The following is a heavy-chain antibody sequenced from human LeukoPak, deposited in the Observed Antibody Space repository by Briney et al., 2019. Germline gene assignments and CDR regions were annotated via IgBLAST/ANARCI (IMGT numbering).Heavy chain of an antibody. Sequence: SETLSLTCTVSVYSISSGYYWGWIRQPPGKGLEWIGSIYHSGSTYYNPSLKSRVTISVDASKNQFSLKLSSVTAADTAVYYCARSGHYYDSSGYYKNGYYFDYWGQGTLVTVSS. CDR2: IYHSGST. D-gene: IGHD3-22*01. V-gene: IGHV4-38-2*02. CDR3: ARSGHYYDSSGYYKNGYYFDY. J-gene: IGHJ4*02. CDR1: VYSISSGYY.